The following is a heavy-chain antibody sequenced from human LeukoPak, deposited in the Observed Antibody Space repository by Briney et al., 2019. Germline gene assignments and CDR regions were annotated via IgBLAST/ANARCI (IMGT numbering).Heavy chain of an antibody. D-gene: IGHD6-13*01. CDR2: ISGSGGST. Sequence: PGGSLRLSCAASGFSFSSYGMHWVRQAPGKGLEWVSAISGSGGSTYYADSVKGRFTISRDNSKNTLYLQMNSLRAEDTAVYYCAKDSPGYSSSWYHFYYYYYGMDVWGQGTTVTVSS. V-gene: IGHV3-23*01. CDR3: AKDSPGYSSSWYHFYYYYYGMDV. J-gene: IGHJ6*02. CDR1: GFSFSSYG.